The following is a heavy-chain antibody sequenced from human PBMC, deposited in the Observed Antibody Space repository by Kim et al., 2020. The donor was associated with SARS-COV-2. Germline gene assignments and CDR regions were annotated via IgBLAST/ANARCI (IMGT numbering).Heavy chain of an antibody. D-gene: IGHD3-3*01. CDR2: IKSKTDGGTT. V-gene: IGHV3-15*01. CDR1: GFTFSNAW. Sequence: GGSLRLSCAASGFTFSNAWMSWVRQAPGKGLEWVGRIKSKTDGGTTDYAAPVKGRFTISRDDSKNTLYLQMNSLKTEDTAVYYCTTERFLEWLLGLYYYYGMDVWGQGTTVTVSS. CDR3: TTERFLEWLLGLYYYYGMDV. J-gene: IGHJ6*02.